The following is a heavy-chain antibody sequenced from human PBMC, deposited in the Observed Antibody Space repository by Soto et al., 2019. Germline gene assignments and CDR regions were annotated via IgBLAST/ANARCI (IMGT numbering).Heavy chain of an antibody. V-gene: IGHV3-30-3*01. CDR1: GFTSSSHT. Sequence: LRLSCAASGFTSSSHTIHWVRQAPGKGLEWVALISYDGGNKYYADSVKGGFTISRDNSKNTLYLQMNSLRVEDTAVYYCARDNGYSHGHGMDVWGQGTTVTVSS. D-gene: IGHD5-18*01. J-gene: IGHJ6*02. CDR3: ARDNGYSHGHGMDV. CDR2: ISYDGGNK.